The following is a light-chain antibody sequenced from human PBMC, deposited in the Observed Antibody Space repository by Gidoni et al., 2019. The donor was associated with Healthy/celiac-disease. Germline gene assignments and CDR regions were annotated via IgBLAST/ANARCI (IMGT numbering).Light chain of an antibody. J-gene: IGKJ2*01. V-gene: IGKV2-28*01. CDR3: MQAQLGYT. CDR1: QSLLHSNGYNY. Sequence: DIVMTQSPLSLPVTPGEPASISCRSSQSLLHSNGYNYLDWYLQKPGQSPQLLIYLGSNRASGVPDRFSGSGSGTDFTLKISRVEAEDVGVYYCMQAQLGYTFGQGTKLEIK. CDR2: LGS.